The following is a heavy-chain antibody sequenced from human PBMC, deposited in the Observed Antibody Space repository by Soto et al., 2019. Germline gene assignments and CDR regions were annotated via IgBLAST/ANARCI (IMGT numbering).Heavy chain of an antibody. V-gene: IGHV1-69*12. CDR1: GGSLSNYG. J-gene: IGHJ6*02. CDR3: ARGDATKIVVTTYYAMDV. CDR2: IIPVFGTP. D-gene: IGHD3-22*01. Sequence: QVQLVQSGAEVKKPGSSVKVSCKASGGSLSNYGISWVRQAPGPGLEWMGAIIPVFGTPNYAQKFQDRVTLTADESTTTVYMEGRSLTSEDTAVYYCARGDATKIVVTTYYAMDVWGQGTTVTVSS.